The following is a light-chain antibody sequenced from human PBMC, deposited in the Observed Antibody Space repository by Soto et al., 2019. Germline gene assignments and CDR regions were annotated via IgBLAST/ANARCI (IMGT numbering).Light chain of an antibody. J-gene: IGLJ1*01. CDR3: SSYAGSSTFFYV. Sequence: QSALPHPASVSGSPGQSITISCTGTSSDVGSYNLVSWYQQHPGKAPKLMIYEGSKRPSGVSNRSSGSKSGNTASLTISGLKAEHEADYYCSSYAGSSTFFYVLGTGTKVTV. V-gene: IGLV2-23*03. CDR1: SSDVGSYNL. CDR2: EGS.